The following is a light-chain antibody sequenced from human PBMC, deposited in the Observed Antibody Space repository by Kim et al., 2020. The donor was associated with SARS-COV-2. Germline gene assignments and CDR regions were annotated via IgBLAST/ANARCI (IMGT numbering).Light chain of an antibody. CDR3: QSYDTSLSVWV. J-gene: IGLJ3*02. CDR2: ANK. V-gene: IGLV1-40*01. CDR1: TSNIGAGYD. Sequence: QSVLTQPPSVYGAPGQRVTISCTGSTSNIGAGYDVHWYQQLPGTAPKLLIFANKNRPSGVPDRFSGSKSGTSASLAITGLQAEDESDYFCQSYDTSLSVWVFGGGTKVTVL.